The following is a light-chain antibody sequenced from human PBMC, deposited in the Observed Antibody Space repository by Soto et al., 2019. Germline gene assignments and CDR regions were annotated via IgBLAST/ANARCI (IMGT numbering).Light chain of an antibody. CDR2: EES. CDR3: QQVKTYPRT. V-gene: IGKV1-5*01. Sequence: DIQMTQSPSTLSASVGDRVTITCRASQSISSWLAWYQQKPGKPPKLLIYEESTLHSGVPSRFSGRKXGTQFTLTIDSLQPEDFATYYCQQVKTYPRTFGGGTKVDIK. CDR1: QSISSW. J-gene: IGKJ4*01.